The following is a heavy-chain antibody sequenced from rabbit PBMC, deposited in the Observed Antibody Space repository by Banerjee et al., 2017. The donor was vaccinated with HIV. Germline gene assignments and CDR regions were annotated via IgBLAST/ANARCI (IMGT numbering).Heavy chain of an antibody. Sequence: QEQLVESGGGLVTLGGSLKLSCKASGIDFSSYGISWVRQAPGKGLEWIGCIYNGDGSTYYASWAKGRFTISKTSSTTVTLQMTSLTAADTATYFCAREDYSGWGGYGYGGNLWGQGTLVTVS. CDR3: AREDYSGWGGYGYGGNL. J-gene: IGHJ4*01. V-gene: IGHV1S45*01. D-gene: IGHD4-1*01. CDR2: IYNGDGST. CDR1: GIDFSSYG.